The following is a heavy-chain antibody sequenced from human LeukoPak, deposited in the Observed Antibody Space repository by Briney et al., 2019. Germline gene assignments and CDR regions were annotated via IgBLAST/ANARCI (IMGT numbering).Heavy chain of an antibody. Sequence: TGGSLRLSCTASGFTFSTYWMSWVRQAPGKGLEWVANTREDGSEKYYVDSVKGRFTISRDNAKNSLYLQMNSLRAEDTAVYYCARELACHYYGSGSSFDYWGQGTLVTVSS. V-gene: IGHV3-7*01. CDR3: ARELACHYYGSGSSFDY. CDR2: TREDGSEK. J-gene: IGHJ4*02. D-gene: IGHD3-10*01. CDR1: GFTFSTYW.